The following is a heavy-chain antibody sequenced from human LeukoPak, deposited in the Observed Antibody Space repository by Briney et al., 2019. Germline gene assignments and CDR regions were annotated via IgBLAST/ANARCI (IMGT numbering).Heavy chain of an antibody. D-gene: IGHD6-13*01. CDR2: ISSGSTTI. CDR3: ARVSYGSSWSDY. J-gene: IGHJ4*02. V-gene: IGHV3-48*02. CDR1: GFSFSSYN. Sequence: GGSLRLSCAASGFSFSSYNMNWVRQAPGKGLEWVSYISSGSTTIYYADSVQGRFTISRDNAKNSLYLQMNSLTDEDTAVYYCARVSYGSSWSDYWGQGTLVTVSS.